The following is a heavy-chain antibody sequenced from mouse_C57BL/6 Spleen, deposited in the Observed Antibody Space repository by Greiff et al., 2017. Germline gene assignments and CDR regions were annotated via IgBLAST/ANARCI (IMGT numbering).Heavy chain of an antibody. D-gene: IGHD3-2*02. CDR3: ARDSSGYAWFAY. CDR1: GYTFTSYW. V-gene: IGHV1-52*01. Sequence: QVQLKQPGAELVRPGSSVKLSCKASGYTFTSYWMHWVKQRPIQGLEWIGNIDPSDSETHYNQKFKDKATLTVDKSSSTAYMQLSSLTSEDSAVYYCARDSSGYAWFAYWGQGTLVTVSA. J-gene: IGHJ3*01. CDR2: IDPSDSET.